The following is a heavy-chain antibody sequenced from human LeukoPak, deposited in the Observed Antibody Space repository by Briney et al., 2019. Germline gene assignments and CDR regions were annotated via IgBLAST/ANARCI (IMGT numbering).Heavy chain of an antibody. CDR2: INKDGSAT. CDR3: ATWAFYHSLDV. D-gene: IGHD1-26*01. V-gene: IGHV3-43*02. CDR1: GFTFDAYA. J-gene: IGHJ6*02. Sequence: GGSLRLSCEASGFTFDAYAMHWVRQAPGKGLEWVSLINKDGSATYYADSVKGRFTISRDNSKDSLYLQMNSLRSEDTALYYCATWAFYHSLDVWGQGTTVTVSS.